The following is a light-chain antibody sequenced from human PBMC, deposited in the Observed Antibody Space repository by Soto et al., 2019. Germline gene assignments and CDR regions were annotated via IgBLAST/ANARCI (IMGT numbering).Light chain of an antibody. CDR1: QSVSSD. Sequence: EIVMRQSPATLSVSPGERATLSCRASQSVSSDLAWYQQKPGQTPKLLSYVASTRATAIPARFSGSGSGKQYTLGISSLQSEDFAVYYCPKYNVWPLTFGVGTKVEFK. CDR3: PKYNVWPLT. V-gene: IGKV3-15*01. CDR2: VAS. J-gene: IGKJ4*01.